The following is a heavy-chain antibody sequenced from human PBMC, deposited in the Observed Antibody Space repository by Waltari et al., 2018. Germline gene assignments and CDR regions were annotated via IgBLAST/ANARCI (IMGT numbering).Heavy chain of an antibody. V-gene: IGHV5-51*01. CDR3: ARHPLSVVAATPYFDY. D-gene: IGHD2-15*01. CDR1: GYSFTSYW. CDR2: IDPGESDT. Sequence: EVQLVQSGAEVKKPGESLKISCKGSGYSFTSYWIGWVRQMPGKGLEWMGIIDPGESDTRYSPSFQGQVTSSADKSSSTAYLQWSSLKASDTAMYYCARHPLSVVAATPYFDYWGQGTLVTVSS. J-gene: IGHJ4*02.